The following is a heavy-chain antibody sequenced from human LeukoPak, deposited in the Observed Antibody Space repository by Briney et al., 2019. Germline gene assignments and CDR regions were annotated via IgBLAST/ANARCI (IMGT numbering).Heavy chain of an antibody. CDR3: AKELEAAAAFDY. V-gene: IGHV3-43*02. J-gene: IGHJ4*02. D-gene: IGHD6-13*01. CDR1: GFTFKNYA. CDR2: ISWDGGTR. Sequence: PGGSLRLSCATSGFTFKNYAMNWVRQAPGKGLEWVSLISWDGGTRYYADSVKGRFTISRDNSKKSLYLQMNSLRTEDTALYYCAKELEAAAAFDYWGQGTLVTVSS.